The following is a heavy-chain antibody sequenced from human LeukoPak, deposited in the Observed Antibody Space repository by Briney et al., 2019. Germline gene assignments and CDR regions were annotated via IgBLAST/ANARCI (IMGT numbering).Heavy chain of an antibody. V-gene: IGHV1-46*01. Sequence: EASVEVSCKASGYTFTSYYMHWVRQAPGQGLEWMGIINPSGGSTSYAQKFQGRVTMTRDTSTSTVYMELSSLRSEDTAVYYCARPQRGRSTQYYFDYWGQGTLVTVSS. D-gene: IGHD1-26*01. CDR3: ARPQRGRSTQYYFDY. CDR1: GYTFTSYY. J-gene: IGHJ4*02. CDR2: INPSGGST.